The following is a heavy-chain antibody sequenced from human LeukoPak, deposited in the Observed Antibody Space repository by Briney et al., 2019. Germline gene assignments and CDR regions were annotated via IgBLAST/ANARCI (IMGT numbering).Heavy chain of an antibody. V-gene: IGHV4-30-2*01. Sequence: PSQTLSLTCAVSGGSISSGGYSWSWIRQPPGKGLEWIGYIYHSGSTYYNPSLKSRVTISVDRSKNQFTLKLCSVTAPASAAYYCARTTLYDYDSSGYQNWFAPWGQGSLVTVSS. D-gene: IGHD3-22*01. J-gene: IGHJ5*02. CDR2: IYHSGST. CDR3: ARTTLYDYDSSGYQNWFAP. CDR1: GGSISSGGYS.